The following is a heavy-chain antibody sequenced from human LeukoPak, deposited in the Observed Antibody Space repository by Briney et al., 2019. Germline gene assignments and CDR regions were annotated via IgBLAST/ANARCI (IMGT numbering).Heavy chain of an antibody. CDR2: IYSGGST. D-gene: IGHD3-22*01. CDR3: AYYDSSGYYYGRLRY. J-gene: IGHJ4*02. CDR1: GFTVSSNY. Sequence: GGSLRLSCAASGFTVSSNYMSWVRQAPGKGLEWVSVIYSGGSTYYADSVKGRFTISRDNSKNTLYLHMNSLRVDDTAVYFCAYYDSSGYYYGRLRYWGQGTPVTVSS. V-gene: IGHV3-53*01.